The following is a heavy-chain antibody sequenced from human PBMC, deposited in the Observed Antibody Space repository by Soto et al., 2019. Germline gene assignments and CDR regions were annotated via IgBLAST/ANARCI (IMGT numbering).Heavy chain of an antibody. CDR2: IYPGDSDT. D-gene: IGHD3-22*01. Sequence: GESLKISCKGSGYSFTSYWIGWVRQMPGKGLEWMGIIYPGDSDTRYSPSFQGQVTISADKSISTAYLQWSSLKASDTAMYYCARDSSGYYYVSPNAFDIWGQGTMVTVSS. J-gene: IGHJ3*02. CDR3: ARDSSGYYYVSPNAFDI. CDR1: GYSFTSYW. V-gene: IGHV5-51*01.